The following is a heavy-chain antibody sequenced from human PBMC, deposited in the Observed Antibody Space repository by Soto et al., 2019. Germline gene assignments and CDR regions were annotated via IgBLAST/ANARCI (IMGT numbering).Heavy chain of an antibody. V-gene: IGHV4-59*01. J-gene: IGHJ4*02. CDR1: GGSISTYY. Sequence: KLRLSCTVSGGSISTYYWSWIRQPPGKGLEWIGYIYYSGSTNYNPSLKSRVTISVDTSKNQFSLKLSSVTAADTAVSYCARGGRDLHYCGQERLVTVS. D-gene: IGHD3-10*01. CDR2: IYYSGST. CDR3: ARGGRDLHY.